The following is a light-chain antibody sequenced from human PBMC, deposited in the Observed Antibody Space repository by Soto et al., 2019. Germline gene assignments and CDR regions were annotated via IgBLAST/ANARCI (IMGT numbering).Light chain of an antibody. Sequence: EIVMTQSPATLSVSPGERVTLHCRASQSVTSNLAWYQHKPGQSPRLLIYRASDRATGVPDRFSGSGSGTEFTLTISSLQSEDFAVYYCQKYNNWPPITFGQGTRLEIK. J-gene: IGKJ5*01. CDR1: QSVTSN. CDR2: RAS. V-gene: IGKV3-15*01. CDR3: QKYNNWPPIT.